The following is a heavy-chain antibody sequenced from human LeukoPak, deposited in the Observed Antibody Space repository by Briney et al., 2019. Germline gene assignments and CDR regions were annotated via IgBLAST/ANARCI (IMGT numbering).Heavy chain of an antibody. J-gene: IGHJ4*02. CDR2: TLNSEST. CDR3: AKLNNNALDN. CDR1: GGSISSYH. D-gene: IGHD1/OR15-1a*01. Sequence: SETLSLTCTVSGGSISSYHWSWIRQPPGKGLEWIGYTLNSESTYYNPSLKSRFTISVDTSKNQLSLKLSSVTAADTAVYYCAKLNNNALDNWGQGTLVTVSS. V-gene: IGHV4-59*08.